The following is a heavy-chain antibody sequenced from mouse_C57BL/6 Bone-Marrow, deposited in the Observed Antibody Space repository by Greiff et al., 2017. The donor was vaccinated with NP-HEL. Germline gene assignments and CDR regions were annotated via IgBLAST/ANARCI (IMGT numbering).Heavy chain of an antibody. J-gene: IGHJ2*01. D-gene: IGHD1-1*01. V-gene: IGHV1-59*01. Sequence: VKLQQPGAELVRPGTSVKLSCKASGYTFTSYWMHWVKQRPGQGLEWIGVIDPSDSYTNYNQKFKGKATLTVDTSSSTAYMQLSSLTSEDSAVYYCARSIITTVVASYYFDYWGQGTTLSVSS. CDR3: ARSIITTVVASYYFDY. CDR2: IDPSDSYT. CDR1: GYTFTSYW.